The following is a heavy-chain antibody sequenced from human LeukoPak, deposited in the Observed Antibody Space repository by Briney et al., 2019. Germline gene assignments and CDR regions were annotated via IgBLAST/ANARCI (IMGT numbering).Heavy chain of an antibody. V-gene: IGHV3-23*01. CDR1: GFTFSSYA. Sequence: GGSLRLSCAASGFTFSSYAMSWVRQAPGKGLEWVSAISGSGGSTYYAGSVKGRFTISRDNSKNTLYLQMNSLRAEDTAVYYCAKANYDFWSGYYLGKISYYFDYWGQGTLVTVSS. CDR3: AKANYDFWSGYYLGKISYYFDY. D-gene: IGHD3-3*01. CDR2: ISGSGGST. J-gene: IGHJ4*02.